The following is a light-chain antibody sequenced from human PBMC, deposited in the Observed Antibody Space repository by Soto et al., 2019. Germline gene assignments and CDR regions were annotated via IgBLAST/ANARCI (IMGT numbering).Light chain of an antibody. CDR2: DAS. Sequence: VLKQSPCSLSLYPGERATLYCRASQSVGNYLAWYQQKPGQAPRLLIYDASSRATGIPDRFSGSGSGTDFTLTISRLEPEDFAVYYCQQYGSSPPLTFGGGTKVDIK. J-gene: IGKJ4*01. V-gene: IGKV3-20*01. CDR3: QQYGSSPPLT. CDR1: QSVGNY.